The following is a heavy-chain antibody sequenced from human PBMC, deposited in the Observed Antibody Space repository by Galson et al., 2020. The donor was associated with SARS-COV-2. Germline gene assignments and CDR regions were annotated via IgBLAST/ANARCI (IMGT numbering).Heavy chain of an antibody. CDR2: VRVTGDS. J-gene: IGHJ6*02. CDR1: GFIFNTYD. Sequence: GGPLRLSCAVSGFIFNTYDMHWVRQVAGKSLEWVSTVRVTGDSFYTDSVKGRFTVSRESAKNSFYLQMNNLRAGDTAVYYCARGAYYDFWSGDYWGDNYYGMDVWVQGTTVIVAS. CDR3: ARGAYYDFWSGDYWGDNYYGMDV. D-gene: IGHD3-3*01. V-gene: IGHV3-13*01.